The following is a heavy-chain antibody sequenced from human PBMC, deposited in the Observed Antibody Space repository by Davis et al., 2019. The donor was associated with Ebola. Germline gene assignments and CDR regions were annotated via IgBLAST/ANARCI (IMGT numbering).Heavy chain of an antibody. D-gene: IGHD3-10*01. J-gene: IGHJ5*02. CDR2: INHSGST. CDR3: ARFPSGGGLFGP. CDR1: GGSFSGYY. Sequence: MPSETLSLTCAVYGGSFSGYYWGWIRQPPGKGLEWIGEINHSGSTNYNPSLKSRVTISVDTSKNQFSLKLSSVTAADTAVYYCARFPSGGGLFGPWGQGTLVTVSS. V-gene: IGHV4-34*01.